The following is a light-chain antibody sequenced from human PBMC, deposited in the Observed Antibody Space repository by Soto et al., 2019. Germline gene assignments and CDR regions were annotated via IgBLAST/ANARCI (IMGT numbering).Light chain of an antibody. CDR3: LQDYNYPRT. V-gene: IGKV1-6*01. CDR2: AAS. J-gene: IGKJ2*01. Sequence: AIQMTQSPSSLSASVGDRVTITGRASQGIRSDLGWYQQKPGKAPKLLIYAASTLQSGVPSRFSGSGPGTDFTLTISSPQPEDFATYYGLQDYNYPRTFGQGTKLEI. CDR1: QGIRSD.